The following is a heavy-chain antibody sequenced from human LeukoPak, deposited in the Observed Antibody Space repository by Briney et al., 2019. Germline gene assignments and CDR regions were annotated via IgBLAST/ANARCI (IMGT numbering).Heavy chain of an antibody. CDR2: VNPKSGHT. J-gene: IGHJ5*02. V-gene: IGHV1-8*01. Sequence: ASVKVSCKASGDTFSTYDVNWVRQATGQGLEWMGWVNPKSGHTAYAQKFQGRVTMTSDTSTAFLELSSLRFEDTAVYFCARGVVGGTTVDPWGQGTLVTVSS. CDR1: GDTFSTYD. D-gene: IGHD1-7*01. CDR3: ARGVVGGTTVDP.